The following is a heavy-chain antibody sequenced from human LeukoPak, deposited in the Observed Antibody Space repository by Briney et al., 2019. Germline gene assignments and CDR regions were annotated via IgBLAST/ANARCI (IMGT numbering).Heavy chain of an antibody. D-gene: IGHD3-22*01. V-gene: IGHV1-3*01. Sequence: GASVKVSCKASGYTFTSYAMHWVRQAPGQRLEWMGWINAGNGNTKYSQKFQGRVTITRDTSASTAYMELSSLRSEDTAVYYCARSRPPNYYDSRIKQYYFDYWGQGTLVTVSS. CDR1: GYTFTSYA. J-gene: IGHJ4*02. CDR2: INAGNGNT. CDR3: ARSRPPNYYDSRIKQYYFDY.